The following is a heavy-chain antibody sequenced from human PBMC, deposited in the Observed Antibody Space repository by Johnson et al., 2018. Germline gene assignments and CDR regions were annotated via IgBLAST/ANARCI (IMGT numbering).Heavy chain of an antibody. V-gene: IGHV4-59*01. J-gene: IGHJ6*02. CDR1: GDSISTYY. D-gene: IGHD2-2*01. CDR3: ARDQDCSSTSCLGMDV. Sequence: QVQLQESGPGLVKPSETLSLTCPVSGDSISTYYWSWIRQPPGKGLEWIGYIYYSGSTNYNPSLKSRVTISVDTSKNQFSLKLSSVTAADTAVYYCARDQDCSSTSCLGMDVWGQGTTVTVSS. CDR2: IYYSGST.